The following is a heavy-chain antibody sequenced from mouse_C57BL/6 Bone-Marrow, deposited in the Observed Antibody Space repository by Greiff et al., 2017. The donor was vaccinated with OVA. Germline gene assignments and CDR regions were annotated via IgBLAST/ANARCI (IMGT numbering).Heavy chain of an antibody. J-gene: IGHJ4*01. D-gene: IGHD2-5*01. Sequence: QVQLQQPGAELVRPGPSVKLSCKASGYTFTSYWMDWVKQTPGQGLEWIGNIYPSDSETHYNQKFKDKATLTVDKSSSTAYMQLSSLTSEDSAVYYCARYRSNLYAMDYWGQGTSVTVSS. CDR2: IYPSDSET. CDR1: GYTFTSYW. V-gene: IGHV1-61*01. CDR3: ARYRSNLYAMDY.